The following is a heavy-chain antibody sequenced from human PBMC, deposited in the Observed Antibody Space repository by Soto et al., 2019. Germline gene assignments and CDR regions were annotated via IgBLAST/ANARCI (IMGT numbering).Heavy chain of an antibody. CDR3: AHRRIYGADWDRGVFDY. V-gene: IGHV2-5*02. J-gene: IGHJ4*02. CDR1: GFSVTTSGVG. Sequence: QITLKESGPTLVKPTQTLTLTCSLSGFSVTTSGVGVAWIRQPPGKALEWLALIYWDNARYYSPSLRSRLTITKDTSKNQVTLTMANMGPMDAATYYCAHRRIYGADWDRGVFDYWGQGTLVTVSS. D-gene: IGHD3-9*01. CDR2: IYWDNAR.